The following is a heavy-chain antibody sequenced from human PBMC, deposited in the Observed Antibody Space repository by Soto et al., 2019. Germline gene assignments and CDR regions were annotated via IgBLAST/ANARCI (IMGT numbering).Heavy chain of an antibody. Sequence: SETLSLTCAVHGESFSGYYWSWIRQPPGKGLEWIGEISHSGNTNYNPSLKSRLTMSVDTSKNQISLKVKSVTAADTAVYYCAGNLVSMISAFDKWGRGTLVTVSS. CDR2: ISHSGNT. J-gene: IGHJ4*02. V-gene: IGHV4-34*01. CDR1: GESFSGYY. CDR3: AGNLVSMISAFDK. D-gene: IGHD3-16*01.